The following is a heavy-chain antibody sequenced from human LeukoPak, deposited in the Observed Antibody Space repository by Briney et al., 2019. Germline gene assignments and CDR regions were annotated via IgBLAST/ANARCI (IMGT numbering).Heavy chain of an antibody. D-gene: IGHD5-12*01. CDR1: GYTFTSYY. CDR2: INPSGGST. Sequence: ASVKVSCKASGYTFTSYYMHWVRHTPGQGLEWMGIINPSGGSTSYAQKFQGRVTMTRDTSTSTVYMELSSLRSEDTAVYYCASPSGYSGYDSYYGMDVWGQGTTVTVSS. J-gene: IGHJ6*02. V-gene: IGHV1-46*01. CDR3: ASPSGYSGYDSYYGMDV.